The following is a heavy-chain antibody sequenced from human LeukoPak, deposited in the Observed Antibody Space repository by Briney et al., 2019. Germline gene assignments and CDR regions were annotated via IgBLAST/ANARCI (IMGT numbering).Heavy chain of an antibody. CDR3: GSGQWLVGVFY. Sequence: EASAKVSCKASGHTFTGYYMHWVRQAPGQGLEWLGWINPNSGVTNYAQKFQGRITMTRVTSITTVYMELSSLTSDDTAVYYCGSGQWLVGVFYWGQGTLVTVSS. J-gene: IGHJ4*02. CDR1: GHTFTGYY. CDR2: INPNSGVT. V-gene: IGHV1-2*02. D-gene: IGHD6-19*01.